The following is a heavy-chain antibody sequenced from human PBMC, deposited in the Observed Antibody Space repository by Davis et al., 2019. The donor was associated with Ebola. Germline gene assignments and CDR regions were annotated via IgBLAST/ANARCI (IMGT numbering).Heavy chain of an antibody. V-gene: IGHV3-13*01. D-gene: IGHD3-10*01. CDR1: GFTFSSYD. CDR3: ARIQSGHHGMDV. CDR2: IGTAGDT. Sequence: GGSLRLSCAASGFTFSSYDMHWVRQATGKGLEWVSAIGTAGDTYYPGSVKGRFTISRENAKNSLYLQMNSLRAGDTAVYYCARIQSGHHGMDVWGQGTTVTVSS. J-gene: IGHJ6*02.